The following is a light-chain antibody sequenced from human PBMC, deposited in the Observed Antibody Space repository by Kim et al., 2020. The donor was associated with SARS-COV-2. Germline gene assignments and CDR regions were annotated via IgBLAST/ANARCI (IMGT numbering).Light chain of an antibody. CDR2: GAS. CDR1: QSVSSSY. V-gene: IGKV3-20*01. J-gene: IGKJ1*01. CDR3: QQYGSSSWT. Sequence: SPGERATLSCRASQSVSSSYLAWYQQKPGQAPRLLIYGASSRATGIPDRFSGSGSGTDFTLTISRLEPEDFAVYYCQQYGSSSWTFGQGTKV.